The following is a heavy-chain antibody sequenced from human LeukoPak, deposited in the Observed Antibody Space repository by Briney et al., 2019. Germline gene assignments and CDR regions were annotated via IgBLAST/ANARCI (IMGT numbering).Heavy chain of an antibody. Sequence: SETLSLTCTVSGSSISSYYWSWIRQPPGKGLEWIGYIYYSESTNHNPSLKSRLTISVDTSKNQFSLKLSSVTAADTAVNYCARETSQKGAHYMDVWGKGTTVTISS. J-gene: IGHJ6*03. V-gene: IGHV4-59*01. CDR3: ARETSQKGAHYMDV. CDR2: IYYSEST. D-gene: IGHD3-16*01. CDR1: GSSISSYY.